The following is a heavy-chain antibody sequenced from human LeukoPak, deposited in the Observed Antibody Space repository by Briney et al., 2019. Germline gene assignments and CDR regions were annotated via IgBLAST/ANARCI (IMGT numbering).Heavy chain of an antibody. CDR2: ISYDGSNK. Sequence: GGSLRLSCAASGFTVSSNYMSWVRQAPGKGLEWVAVISYDGSNKYYGGSVKGRFTITRDNSKNTLYLQMNSLRGEDTAIYYCAKDAQTTLDYWGQGTLVTVSS. CDR3: AKDAQTTLDY. CDR1: GFTVSSNY. V-gene: IGHV3-30*18. J-gene: IGHJ4*02. D-gene: IGHD1-1*01.